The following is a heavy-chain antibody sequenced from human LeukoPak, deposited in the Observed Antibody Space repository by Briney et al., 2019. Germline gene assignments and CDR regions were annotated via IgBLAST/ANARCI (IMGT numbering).Heavy chain of an antibody. V-gene: IGHV1-2*02. J-gene: IGHJ4*02. CDR3: ARVQSIASAVTGN. Sequence: ASVKASCKASGYTFTGYYMYWVRQAPGQGLEWMGWINPNSGGTNYAQTFQGRVTMTRDTSISTAYMELSRRRADDTAVYYCARVQSIASAVTGNWDQGTLVTVSS. CDR1: GYTFTGYY. CDR2: INPNSGGT. D-gene: IGHD6-13*01.